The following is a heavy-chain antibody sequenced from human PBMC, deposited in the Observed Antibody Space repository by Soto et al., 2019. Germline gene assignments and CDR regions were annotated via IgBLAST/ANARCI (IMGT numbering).Heavy chain of an antibody. CDR3: ARSLLNRIRGATIPYYSVMDV. D-gene: IGHD1-26*01. CDR2: IYLSGST. V-gene: IGHV4-30-2*01. J-gene: IGHJ6*02. Sequence: QLQLQESGLGLLKPSQTLSLTCAVSGGSVSSGGYSWGWIRQPLGKGLEWIGYIYLSGSTGYNPSFESRVTIALDRSQNEFSMKLESVSAADTAVYYCARSLLNRIRGATIPYYSVMDVCGQGTTVTVSS. CDR1: GGSVSSGGYS.